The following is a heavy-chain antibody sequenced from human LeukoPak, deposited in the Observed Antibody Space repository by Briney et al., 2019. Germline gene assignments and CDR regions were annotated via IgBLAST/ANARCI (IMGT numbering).Heavy chain of an antibody. V-gene: IGHV3-48*03. D-gene: IGHD3-16*02. CDR1: GFTFSSYE. Sequence: GGSLRLSCAASGFTFSSYEMNWVRQAPGKGLEWVSYISSSGSTIYYADSVKGRFTISRDNARDSLYLQMNSLRPEDTAVYYCARSHEGLRELSPDYWSRGILVTVSS. CDR2: ISSSGSTI. J-gene: IGHJ4*02. CDR3: ARSHEGLRELSPDY.